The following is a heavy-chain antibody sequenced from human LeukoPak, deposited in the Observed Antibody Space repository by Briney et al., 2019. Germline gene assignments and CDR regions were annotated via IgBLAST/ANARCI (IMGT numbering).Heavy chain of an antibody. V-gene: IGHV1-18*01. CDR2: ISAYNGNT. CDR3: ARDNSVGDIAWWFDP. Sequence: ASVKVSCKASGYTFTSYGISWVRQAPGQGLEWMRWISAYNGNTNYAQKFQGRVTMTRDTSISTAYMELSRLRSDDTAVYYCARDNSVGDIAWWFDPWGQGTLVTVSS. D-gene: IGHD3-16*02. CDR1: GYTFTSYG. J-gene: IGHJ5*02.